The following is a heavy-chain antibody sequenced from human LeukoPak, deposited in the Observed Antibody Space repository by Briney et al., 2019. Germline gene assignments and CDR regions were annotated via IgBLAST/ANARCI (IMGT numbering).Heavy chain of an antibody. J-gene: IGHJ4*02. Sequence: HSGGSLRLSCAASGFTVSSNYMSWVRQAPGKGLEWVSIIYSGGSTYYADSVKGRFTISRDNSKNTLYLQMNSLRAEDTAVYFCVRVGYSYGYGDWNHFDYWGQGTQVTVSS. CDR2: IYSGGST. V-gene: IGHV3-66*02. CDR3: VRVGYSYGYGDWNHFDY. D-gene: IGHD5-18*01. CDR1: GFTVSSNY.